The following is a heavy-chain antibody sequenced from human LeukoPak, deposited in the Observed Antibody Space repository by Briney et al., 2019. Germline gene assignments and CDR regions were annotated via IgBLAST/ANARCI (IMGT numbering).Heavy chain of an antibody. CDR2: ISYDGSNK. CDR3: ARDPDPYNWNYYFDY. J-gene: IGHJ4*02. V-gene: IGHV3-30*01. CDR1: GFTFSSYA. Sequence: GGSLRLSCAASGFTFSSYAMHWVRQAPGKGLEWVAVISYDGSNKYYADSVKGRFTISRDNSKNTLFLQMNSLRAEDTAVYYCARDPDPYNWNYYFDYWGQGTLVTVSS. D-gene: IGHD1-7*01.